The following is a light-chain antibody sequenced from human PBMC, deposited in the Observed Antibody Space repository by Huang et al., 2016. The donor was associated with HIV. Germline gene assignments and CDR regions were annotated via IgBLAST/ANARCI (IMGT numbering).Light chain of an antibody. CDR1: QSLLDSDDGNTY. CDR3: MQRIEFPLT. Sequence: DIVMTQTPLSLPVTPGEPASSSCRSSQSLLDSDDGNTYLDWYLQKPGRSPQRLIYTLCYRASGVPDRFGGSGSGTDFTLKISRVEAEDVGFYYCMQRIEFPLTFGGGTKLEIK. V-gene: IGKV2-40*01. CDR2: TLC. J-gene: IGKJ4*01.